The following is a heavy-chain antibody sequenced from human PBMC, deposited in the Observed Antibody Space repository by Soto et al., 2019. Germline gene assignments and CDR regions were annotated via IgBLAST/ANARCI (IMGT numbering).Heavy chain of an antibody. CDR3: AISTGGFGGLFVVPSDY. D-gene: IGHD3-16*02. CDR1: GFTYESYA. Sequence: EVQLLESGGGLVQPGGSLRLSCAASGFTYESYAMSWVRQAPGKGLEWVSGINSGGTVAHYADSVKGRFAISRDNSKNTLSLEMNSLRSDDTGLYYCAISTGGFGGLFVVPSDYLCQGTLVTV. J-gene: IGHJ4*02. V-gene: IGHV3-23*01. CDR2: INSGGTVA.